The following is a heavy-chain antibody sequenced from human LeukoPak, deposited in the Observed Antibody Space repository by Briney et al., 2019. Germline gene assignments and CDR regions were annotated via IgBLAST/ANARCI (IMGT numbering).Heavy chain of an antibody. CDR3: SRESGAFSPFGY. Sequence: KSSETLSLTCGVSGGSISSTNWWSWVRQPPGQGLEWIGEISLSGLTNYNPSLKSRVTMSLDKSKNHLSLNLTSVTAADTAVYYCSRESGAFSPFGYWGQGTLVIVSS. J-gene: IGHJ4*02. CDR1: GGSISSTNW. CDR2: ISLSGLT. D-gene: IGHD1-26*01. V-gene: IGHV4-4*02.